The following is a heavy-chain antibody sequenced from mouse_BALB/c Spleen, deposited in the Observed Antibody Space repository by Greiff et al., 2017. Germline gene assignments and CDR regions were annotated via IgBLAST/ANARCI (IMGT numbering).Heavy chain of an antibody. CDR2: ISYDGSN. V-gene: IGHV3-6*02. CDR3: AKLRPGAMDY. J-gene: IGHJ4*01. D-gene: IGHD1-2*01. Sequence: VQLQESGPGLVKPSQSLSLTCSVTGYSITSGYYWNWIRQFPGNKLEWMGYISYDGSNNYNPSLKNRISITRDTSKNQFFLKLNSVTTEDTATYYCAKLRPGAMDYWGQGTSVTVSS. CDR1: GYSITSGYY.